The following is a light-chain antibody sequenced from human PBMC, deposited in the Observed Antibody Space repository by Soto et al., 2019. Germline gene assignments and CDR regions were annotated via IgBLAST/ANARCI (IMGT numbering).Light chain of an antibody. Sequence: EIVMTQSPAILSVSPGEKVTLSCRASESLFGFLAWYQHKPGQAPRLLIYGVSTKATGVPARFSGSESATDFTLTITSLQSDDSAVYYCQSYNDWPFAFGQGTKLEI. CDR1: ESLFGF. J-gene: IGKJ2*01. CDR3: QSYNDWPFA. CDR2: GVS. V-gene: IGKV3-15*01.